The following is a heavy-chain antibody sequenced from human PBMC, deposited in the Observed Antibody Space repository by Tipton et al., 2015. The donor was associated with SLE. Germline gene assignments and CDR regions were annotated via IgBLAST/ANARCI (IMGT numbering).Heavy chain of an antibody. CDR3: ARGRLPPDRDYYYYYMDV. D-gene: IGHD1-14*01. CDR1: GGSISSYY. CDR2: IYYSGST. J-gene: IGHJ6*03. V-gene: IGHV4-39*01. Sequence: TLSLTCTVSGGSISSYYWGWIRQPPGKGLEWIGNIYYSGSTYYNPSLKSRVTISVDTSKNQFSLKLSSVTAADTAVYYCARGRLPPDRDYYYYYMDVWGKGTTVTISS.